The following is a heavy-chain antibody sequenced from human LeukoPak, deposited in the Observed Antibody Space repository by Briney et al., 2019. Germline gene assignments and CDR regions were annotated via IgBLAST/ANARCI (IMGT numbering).Heavy chain of an antibody. D-gene: IGHD3-22*01. CDR2: IDGGGSST. V-gene: IGHV3-74*01. J-gene: IGHJ4*01. Sequence: PGGSLRLSCAASGFTFSNHWMHWVRQVPGKGLVWVSRIDGGGSSTSYADSVKGRFSIFRDNAKSTLYLQMNSLRVDDTVVYYCARGPGSSGGAYVGDYWGHGTLVTVSS. CDR3: ARGPGSSGGAYVGDY. CDR1: GFTFSNHW.